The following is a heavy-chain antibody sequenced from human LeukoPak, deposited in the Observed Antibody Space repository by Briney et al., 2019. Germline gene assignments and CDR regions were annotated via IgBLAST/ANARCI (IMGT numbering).Heavy chain of an antibody. V-gene: IGHV6-1*01. Sequence: SQTLSLTCAISGDSVSGGSAGWNWIRQSPSRGLEWLGRIYYRSKWYSDNAISLKSRITINPDTSRNQFSLQLNSVTHDDTAVYYCTGGGLVRGTLHWFDPWGQGTLVTVSS. D-gene: IGHD3-10*01. CDR3: TGGGLVRGTLHWFDP. J-gene: IGHJ5*02. CDR2: IYYRSKWYS. CDR1: GDSVSGGSAG.